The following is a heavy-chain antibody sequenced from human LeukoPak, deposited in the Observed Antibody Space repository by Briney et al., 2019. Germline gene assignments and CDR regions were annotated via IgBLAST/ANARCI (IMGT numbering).Heavy chain of an antibody. Sequence: PGGSLRLSCAASGFTSSSYAMHWVRQAPGKGLEWVALIQDDGATTNYVDSVRGRFTISRDNSKSTVYLQMNSLKPDDTAVYYCATQSITLVVVISPFDCWGQGTLVTVSS. CDR3: ATQSITLVVVISPFDC. D-gene: IGHD3-22*01. CDR1: GFTSSSYA. V-gene: IGHV3-30*02. J-gene: IGHJ4*02. CDR2: IQDDGATT.